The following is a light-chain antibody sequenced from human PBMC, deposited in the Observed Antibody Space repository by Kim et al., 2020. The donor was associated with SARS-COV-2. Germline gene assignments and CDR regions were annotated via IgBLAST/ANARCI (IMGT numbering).Light chain of an antibody. CDR3: QQYNNWPYT. CDR2: GAS. V-gene: IGKV3-15*01. CDR1: QSVSSN. Sequence: EIVMTQSPATVFVSPGERATLSCRASQSVSSNFAWYQQKPDQAPRLLIYGASTRAAGLPARFSGSGSGKEFTLTISGLQSEDFTVYSCQQYNNWPYTFGQGTKLEI. J-gene: IGKJ2*01.